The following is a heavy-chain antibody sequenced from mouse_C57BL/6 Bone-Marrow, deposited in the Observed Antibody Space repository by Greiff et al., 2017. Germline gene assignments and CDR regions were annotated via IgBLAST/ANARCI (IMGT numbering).Heavy chain of an antibody. CDR3: ARDEYDDPAWFAY. Sequence: QVQLKQSGAELMKPGASVKLSCKATGYTFTGYWIEWVKQRPGHGLEWIGELLPGSGSTNYNEKFKGKATFTADTSSNTAYRQLSSLTTEDSAIYYCARDEYDDPAWFAYWGQGTLVTVSA. CDR1: GYTFTGYW. CDR2: LLPGSGST. J-gene: IGHJ3*01. V-gene: IGHV1-9*01. D-gene: IGHD2-4*01.